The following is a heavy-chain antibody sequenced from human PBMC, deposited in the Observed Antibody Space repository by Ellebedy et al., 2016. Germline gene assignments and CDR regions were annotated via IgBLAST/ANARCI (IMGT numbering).Heavy chain of an antibody. J-gene: IGHJ6*03. CDR3: ARIGHTQSSYSSGWHYMDV. D-gene: IGHD6-19*01. CDR1: GFSLSTSGMC. Sequence: SGPTLVXPTPTLTLTCTFSGFSLSTSGMCVSWIRQPPGKALEWLALIDWDDDKYYSTSLKTRLTISKDTSKNQVVLTMTNMDPVDTATYYCARIGHTQSSYSSGWHYMDVWGKGTTVTVSS. V-gene: IGHV2-70*01. CDR2: IDWDDDK.